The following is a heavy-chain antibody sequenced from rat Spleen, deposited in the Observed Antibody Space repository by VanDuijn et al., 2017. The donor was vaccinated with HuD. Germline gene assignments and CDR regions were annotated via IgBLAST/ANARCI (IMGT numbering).Heavy chain of an antibody. CDR1: GFSLTSNG. CDR2: ISSGGNT. CDR3: ARSAKYYYDGSYYYVHFDY. V-gene: IGHV2S12*01. J-gene: IGHJ2*01. D-gene: IGHD1-12*02. Sequence: QVHLKESGPGLVPSSQTLSLTCTVSGFSLTSNGVSWVRQPPGEGLEWIAAISSGGNTYYNSALKSRLSISRDTSKSQVLLKMNSLQTEDTAMYFCARSAKYYYDGSYYYVHFDYWGQGVMVTVSS.